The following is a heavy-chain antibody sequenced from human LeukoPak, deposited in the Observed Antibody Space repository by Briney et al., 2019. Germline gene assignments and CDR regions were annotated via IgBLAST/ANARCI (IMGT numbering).Heavy chain of an antibody. J-gene: IGHJ4*02. CDR2: INHSGST. V-gene: IGHV4-34*01. CDR1: GGSFSGYY. CDR3: ARTLVGATTFLDY. Sequence: SETLSLTCAVYGGSFSGYYWSWIRQPPGKGLEWIGEINHSGSTNYNPSLKSRVTISVDTSKNQFSLKLSSVTAADTAAYYCARTLVGATTFLDYWGQGTLVTVSS. D-gene: IGHD1-26*01.